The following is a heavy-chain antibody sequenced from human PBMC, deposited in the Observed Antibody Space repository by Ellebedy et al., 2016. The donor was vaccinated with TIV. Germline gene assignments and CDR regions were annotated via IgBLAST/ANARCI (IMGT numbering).Heavy chain of an antibody. Sequence: GGSLRLSCAASGLTFSSFAMHWVRQAPGKGLEWLSVISGGGDSTYHADSVKGRFTITRDNSKNTLYLQMDRLRAEDTAVYYCAKGTSSGFNYDRVGSEYWGQGALVTVSS. CDR1: GLTFSSFA. D-gene: IGHD3-22*01. V-gene: IGHV3-23*01. CDR2: ISGGGDST. J-gene: IGHJ4*02. CDR3: AKGTSSGFNYDRVGSEY.